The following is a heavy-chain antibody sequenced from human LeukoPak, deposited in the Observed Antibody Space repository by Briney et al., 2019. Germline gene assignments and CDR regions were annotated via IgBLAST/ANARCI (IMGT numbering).Heavy chain of an antibody. CDR2: IKKDGSEK. Sequence: GGSLRLSCAASGFTFSSYWMSWARQAPGKGLEWVANIKKDGSEKYYVDSVKGRFTISRDNAKTSLYLQMNSLRAEDTAVYYCARHLSGVTGYTYGRGIGYWGQGTLVTVSS. CDR1: GFTFSSYW. CDR3: ARHLSGVTGYTYGRGIGY. D-gene: IGHD5-18*01. V-gene: IGHV3-7*01. J-gene: IGHJ4*02.